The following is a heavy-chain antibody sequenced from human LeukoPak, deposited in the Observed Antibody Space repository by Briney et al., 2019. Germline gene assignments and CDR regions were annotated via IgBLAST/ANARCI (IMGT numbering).Heavy chain of an antibody. V-gene: IGHV3-21*01. D-gene: IGHD5-18*01. J-gene: IGHJ4*02. Sequence: GGSLRLSCAVSGFTFSRYSMNWVRQAPGKGLEWVSSISNIGTSIYYADSVKGRFTISRDNAKNSLYLQMDSLRAEDTAVYYCAPEDTAMVEHLDFDYWGQGTLVTVSS. CDR2: ISNIGTSI. CDR3: APEDTAMVEHLDFDY. CDR1: GFTFSRYS.